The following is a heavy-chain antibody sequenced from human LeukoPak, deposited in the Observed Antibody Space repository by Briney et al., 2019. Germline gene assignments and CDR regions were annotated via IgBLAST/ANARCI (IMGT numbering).Heavy chain of an antibody. V-gene: IGHV1-18*01. CDR2: ISAYNGNT. CDR3: ARDRVRYCSSTSCYPADP. D-gene: IGHD2-2*01. J-gene: IGHJ5*02. CDR1: GGTFSSYA. Sequence: ASVKVSCKASGGTFSSYAISWVRQAPGQGLEWMGWISAYNGNTNYAQKLQGRVTMTTDTSTSTAYMELRSLRSDDTAVYYCARDRVRYCSSTSCYPADPWGQGTLVTVSS.